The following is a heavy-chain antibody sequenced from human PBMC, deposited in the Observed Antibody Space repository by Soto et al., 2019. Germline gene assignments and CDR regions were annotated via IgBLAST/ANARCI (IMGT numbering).Heavy chain of an antibody. J-gene: IGHJ4*02. CDR2: IKQDGSQK. CDR3: ARIGYSSSSLDY. D-gene: IGHD6-13*01. V-gene: IGHV3-7*03. CDR1: GFTFSNYW. Sequence: LRLSCAPPGFTFSNYWMTWVRQAPGKGLEWVANIKQDGSQKYYVDSVKGRFTISRDNAKNSLYLQINSLRAEDTAFYYCARIGYSSSSLDYWGQGTLVTVSS.